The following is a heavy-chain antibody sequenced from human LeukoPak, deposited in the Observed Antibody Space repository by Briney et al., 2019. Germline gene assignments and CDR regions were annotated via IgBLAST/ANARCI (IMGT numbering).Heavy chain of an antibody. J-gene: IGHJ4*02. CDR2: IKSKTDGGTT. CDR3: TTGGYGGQFDY. CDR1: GFAFSNAW. V-gene: IGHV3-15*01. D-gene: IGHD5-12*01. Sequence: GGSLRLSCAASGFAFSNAWMSWVRQAPGKGLEWVGRIKSKTDGGTTDYAAPVRGRFTISRDDSKNTLYLQMNSLKTEDTAVYYCTTGGYGGQFDYWGQGTLVTVSS.